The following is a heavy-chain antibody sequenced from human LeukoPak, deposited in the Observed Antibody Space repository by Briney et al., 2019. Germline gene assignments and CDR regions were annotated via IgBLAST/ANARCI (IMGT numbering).Heavy chain of an antibody. J-gene: IGHJ4*02. D-gene: IGHD1-1*01. CDR2: ITNDGSST. V-gene: IGHV3-74*01. Sequence: GGSLRLSCAASGLTFSSHWMHWVRHAPGKGLVWVSRITNDGSSTTYADSVKGRFTISRDNSKNTLYLQMNSLRAEDTAAYYCAKDLADDAIDYWGQGTLVTVSS. CDR1: GLTFSSHW. CDR3: AKDLADDAIDY.